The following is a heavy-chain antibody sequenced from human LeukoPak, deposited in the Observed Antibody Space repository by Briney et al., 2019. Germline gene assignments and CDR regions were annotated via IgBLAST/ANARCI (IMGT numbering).Heavy chain of an antibody. CDR1: GFTFDGYV. J-gene: IGHJ4*02. CDR3: AKAAGGWYYPVDY. CDR2: ISGNSGSI. V-gene: IGHV3-9*01. D-gene: IGHD6-19*01. Sequence: GRSLRLSCAASGFTFDGYVMPWVRQASGKGLEWVSGISGNSGSIGYADSVKDRFSISRDNAKNSLYLQMNSLRADDTAFYYCAKAAGGWYYPVDYWGQGTLVTVSS.